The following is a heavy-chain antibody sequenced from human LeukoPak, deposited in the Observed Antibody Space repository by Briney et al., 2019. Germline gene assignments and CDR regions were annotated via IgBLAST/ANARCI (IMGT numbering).Heavy chain of an antibody. J-gene: IGHJ4*02. CDR2: LYSGGST. CDR1: GFSVRNNY. Sequence: GGSLRLSCAASGFSVRNNYMSWVRQAPGKGLEWVSVLYSGGSTYYADSVKGRFTISRDNSRNTLYLQMNSLRAEDTAVYYCAGDHDSSGWYVFDYWGQGTLVTVSS. D-gene: IGHD6-19*01. CDR3: AGDHDSSGWYVFDY. V-gene: IGHV3-66*01.